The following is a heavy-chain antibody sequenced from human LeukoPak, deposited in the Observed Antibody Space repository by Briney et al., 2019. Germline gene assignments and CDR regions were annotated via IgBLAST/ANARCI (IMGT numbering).Heavy chain of an antibody. CDR2: ISSSSSTI. CDR3: ARGAYYDSSDAFDI. Sequence: GGSLRLSCAASGFTSTSYWISCVRQAPGKGVEWVSYISSSSSTIYYADSVKGRFTISRDNAKNSLYLQMNSLRAEDTGVYYCARGAYYDSSDAFDIWSEGTMATVSS. D-gene: IGHD3-22*01. J-gene: IGHJ3*02. V-gene: IGHV3-48*01. CDR1: GFTSTSYW.